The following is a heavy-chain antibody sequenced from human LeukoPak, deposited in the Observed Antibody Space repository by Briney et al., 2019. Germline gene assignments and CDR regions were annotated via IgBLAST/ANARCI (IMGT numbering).Heavy chain of an antibody. V-gene: IGHV2-5*02. CDR1: GFSLSTSGVG. D-gene: IGHD3-22*01. J-gene: IGHJ4*02. CDR2: FYWDDDQ. CDR3: AHRLRADSRGYYLSSPSGFDY. Sequence: SGPTLVNPTQTLTLTCTFSGFSLSTSGVGVGWIRQPPGKALEWLALFYWDDDQRYSPSLKSRLTITKDTSKNQVVLTMTNMDPVDTATYYCAHRLRADSRGYYLSSPSGFDYWGQGTLVTVSS.